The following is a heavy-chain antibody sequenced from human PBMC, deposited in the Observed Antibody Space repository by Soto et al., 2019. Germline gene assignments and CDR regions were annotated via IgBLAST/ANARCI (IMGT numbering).Heavy chain of an antibody. V-gene: IGHV1-24*01. CDR2: FDPEDGET. D-gene: IGHD3-10*02. Sequence: ASVKVSCKVSGYTLTELSMHWVRQAPGKGLEWMGGFDPEDGETIYAQRFQGRVTMTEDTSTDTAYMELSSLRSEDTAVYYCATTPAGLDYYVSGNWFDPRGKGPLVTVSS. J-gene: IGHJ5*02. CDR1: GYTLTELS. CDR3: ATTPAGLDYYVSGNWFDP.